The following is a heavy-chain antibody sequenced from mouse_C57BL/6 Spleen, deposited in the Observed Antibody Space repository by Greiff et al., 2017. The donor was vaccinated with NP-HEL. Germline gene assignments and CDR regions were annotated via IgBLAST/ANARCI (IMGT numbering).Heavy chain of an antibody. V-gene: IGHV1-82*01. CDR2: IYPGDGDT. J-gene: IGHJ3*01. CDR1: GYAFSSSW. Sequence: QVQLQQSGPELVKPGASVKISCKASGYAFSSSWMNWVKQRPGQGLEWIGRIYPGDGDTNYNGKFKGKATLTADKSSSTAYMQLSSLTSEDSAVYFCAREDHYYGSSCSAWFAYWGQGTLVTVSA. CDR3: AREDHYYGSSCSAWFAY. D-gene: IGHD1-1*01.